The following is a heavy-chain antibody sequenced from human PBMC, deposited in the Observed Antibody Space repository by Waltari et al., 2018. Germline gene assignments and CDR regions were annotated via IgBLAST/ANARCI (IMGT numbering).Heavy chain of an antibody. D-gene: IGHD3-9*01. V-gene: IGHV4-59*11. CDR1: GGSISSHY. J-gene: IGHJ4*02. CDR2: IYYSGST. CDR3: ARGDWLFDY. Sequence: QVQLQESGPGLVKPSETLSLTCTVSGGSISSHYWSWIRQPPGKGLEWIGYIYYSGSTNYNPSLKSRVTISVDTSKNQFSLKLSSVTAADTAVYYCARGDWLFDYWGQGTLVTVSS.